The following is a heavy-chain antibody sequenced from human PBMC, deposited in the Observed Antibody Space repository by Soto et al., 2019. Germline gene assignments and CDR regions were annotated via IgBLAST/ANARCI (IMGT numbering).Heavy chain of an antibody. J-gene: IGHJ6*02. V-gene: IGHV1-18*01. CDR3: ARDEGYSSSWYPHRDGMDV. CDR2: ISAYNGNT. D-gene: IGHD6-13*01. CDR1: GYTFTSYG. Sequence: QVQLVQSGAEVKKPGASVKVSCKASGYTFTSYGISWVRQAPGQGLEWMGWISAYNGNTNYAQKLQGRVTMTTDTXXSXAXXELRSLRSDDTAVYYCARDEGYSSSWYPHRDGMDVWGQGPTVTVSS.